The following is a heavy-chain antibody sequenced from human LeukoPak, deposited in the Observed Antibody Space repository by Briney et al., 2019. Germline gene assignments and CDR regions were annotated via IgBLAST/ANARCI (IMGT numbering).Heavy chain of an antibody. Sequence: SETLSLTCTVSGGSISSHYWSWTRQPPGKGLEWIGYIYYSGSTNYNPSLRSRVTISVDTSKNQFSLKLSSVTAADTAVYYCARGSNYYFDYWGQGTLVTVSS. CDR1: GGSISSHY. D-gene: IGHD4-11*01. CDR2: IYYSGST. J-gene: IGHJ4*02. CDR3: ARGSNYYFDY. V-gene: IGHV4-59*11.